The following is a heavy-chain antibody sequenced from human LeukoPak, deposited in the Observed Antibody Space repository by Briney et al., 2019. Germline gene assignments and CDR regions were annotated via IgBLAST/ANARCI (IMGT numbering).Heavy chain of an antibody. CDR2: IIPIFGTA. Sequence: SVKVSCKASGYTFTGYYMHWVRQAPGQGLEWMGGIIPIFGTANYAQKFQGRVTITADKSTSTAYMELSSLRSEDTAAYYCARQKMATEYYFDYWGQGTLVTVSS. V-gene: IGHV1-69*06. CDR3: ARQKMATEYYFDY. CDR1: GYTFTGYY. J-gene: IGHJ4*02. D-gene: IGHD5-24*01.